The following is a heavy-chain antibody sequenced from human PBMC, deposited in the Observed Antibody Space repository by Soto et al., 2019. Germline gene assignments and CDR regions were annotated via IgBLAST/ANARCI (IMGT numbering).Heavy chain of an antibody. D-gene: IGHD4-17*01. CDR2: IYSGGST. J-gene: IGHJ4*02. V-gene: IGHV3-53*01. CDR3: AREVAPDYGDYVG. Sequence: GGSLRLSCAASGFTVSSNYMSWVRQAPGKGLEWVSVIYSGGSTYYADSVKGRFTISRDNSKNTLYLQMNSLRAEDTAVYYCAREVAPDYGDYVGWGQGTLVTVSS. CDR1: GFTVSSNY.